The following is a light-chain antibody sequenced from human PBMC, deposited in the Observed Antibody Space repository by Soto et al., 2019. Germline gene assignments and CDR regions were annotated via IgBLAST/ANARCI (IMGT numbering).Light chain of an antibody. Sequence: DIVMTQTHAYLSVSLGERATINCKSLQSVLNRSNNKNYLAWYQQKPGQPPKLLIYWASTRESGVPDRFSGSGSGTDFTLTISSLQAEDAAIYYCQQYDAAPSTTFGQGTRLEIK. V-gene: IGKV4-1*01. CDR2: WAS. CDR1: QSVLNRSNNKNY. CDR3: QQYDAAPSTT. J-gene: IGKJ5*01.